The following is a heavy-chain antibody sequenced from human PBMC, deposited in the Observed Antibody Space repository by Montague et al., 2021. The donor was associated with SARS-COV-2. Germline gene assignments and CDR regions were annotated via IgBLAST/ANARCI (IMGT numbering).Heavy chain of an antibody. J-gene: IGHJ3*01. V-gene: IGHV4-34*01. D-gene: IGHD3-16*01. Sequence: SETLSLTCAVYGGSFSDYYWTWIRQAPAKGLEWIGEVDHRWSSSYNPSLQSRLTISVDRSKNQFSLRLTSVTAADTAVYYCARGQDTVFGVLIMLAAWGPLDSWGLGTKVTVSS. CDR2: VDHRWSS. CDR3: ARGQDTVFGVLIMLAAWGPLDS. CDR1: GGSFSDYY.